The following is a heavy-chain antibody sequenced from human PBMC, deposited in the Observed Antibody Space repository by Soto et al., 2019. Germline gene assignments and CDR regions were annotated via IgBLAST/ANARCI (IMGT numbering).Heavy chain of an antibody. V-gene: IGHV1-69*06. CDR2: IIPIFGTA. CDR3: ARDRGVTETITGHPYYGMDV. CDR1: GGTFSSYA. D-gene: IGHD4-4*01. J-gene: IGHJ6*02. Sequence: QVQLVQSGAEVKKPGSSVKVSCKASGGTFSSYAISWVRQAPGQGLEWMGGIIPIFGTANYAQKFQGRVTITADKSTSTAYMELSSLRSEDTAVYYCARDRGVTETITGHPYYGMDVWGQGTTVTVSS.